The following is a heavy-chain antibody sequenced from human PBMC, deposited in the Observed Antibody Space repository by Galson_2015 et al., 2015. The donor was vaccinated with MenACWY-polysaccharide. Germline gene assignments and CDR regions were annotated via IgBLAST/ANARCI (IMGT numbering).Heavy chain of an antibody. Sequence: SMRLSCAAATVTFSGSGMHWVRQAPGKGLEWVAVIQYDAVYKQYLDPVKDRFSVSRDTSKSTLYLGMNNLRAEDTALYYCAREGSRIVFHAFDAGGPGTMVIV. J-gene: IGHJ3*01. V-gene: IGHV3-33*01. CDR3: AREGSRIVFHAFDA. D-gene: IGHD3-10*02. CDR2: IQYDAVYK. CDR1: TVTFSGSG.